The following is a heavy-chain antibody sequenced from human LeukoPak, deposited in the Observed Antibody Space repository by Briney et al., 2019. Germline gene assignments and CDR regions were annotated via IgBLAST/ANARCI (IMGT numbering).Heavy chain of an antibody. CDR3: ATLNWDDGEVSGFDH. Sequence: GGSLRLSCTASGFSFRNTWMSWVRQAPGKGLEWVANIKKDEAEIYYADSVKGRFTISRDNAKRSLYLQMNVLRAADTAVYYCATLNWDDGEVSGFDHWGRGIMVTVSS. V-gene: IGHV3-7*01. CDR1: GFSFRNTW. CDR2: IKKDEAEI. J-gene: IGHJ5*02. D-gene: IGHD1-26*01.